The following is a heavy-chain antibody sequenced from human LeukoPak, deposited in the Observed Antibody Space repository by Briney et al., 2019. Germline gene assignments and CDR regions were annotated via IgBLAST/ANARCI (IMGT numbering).Heavy chain of an antibody. CDR3: ARGCGYNYHFDY. CDR1: GFTFSSYS. V-gene: IGHV3-21*01. CDR2: ISSSSSYI. J-gene: IGHJ4*02. D-gene: IGHD5-24*01. Sequence: GGSLRLSCAASGFTFSSYSMNWVRQAPGKGLEWVSSISSSSSYIYYADSVKGRFTISRDNAKNSLYLQMNSLRAEDTAVYYCARGCGYNYHFDYWGQGTLVTVSS.